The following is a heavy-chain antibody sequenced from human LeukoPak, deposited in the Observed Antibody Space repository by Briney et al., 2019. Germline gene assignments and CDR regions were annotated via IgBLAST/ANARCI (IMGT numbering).Heavy chain of an antibody. J-gene: IGHJ4*02. CDR3: ARAGGLWTSSDY. V-gene: IGHV3-21*01. D-gene: IGHD5-18*01. Sequence: GGSLRLSCAASGLTFSSYSMNWVRQAPGKGLEWVSSISSSSSYIYYADSVKGRFTISRDNAKNSLYLQMNSLRAEDTAVYYCARAGGLWTSSDYWGQGTLVTVSS. CDR2: ISSSSSYI. CDR1: GLTFSSYS.